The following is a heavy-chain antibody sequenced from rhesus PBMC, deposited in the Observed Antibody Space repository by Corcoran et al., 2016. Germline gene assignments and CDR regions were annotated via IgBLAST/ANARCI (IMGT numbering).Heavy chain of an antibody. J-gene: IGHJ4*01. D-gene: IGHD4-29*01. V-gene: IGHV3S5*01. CDR1: GSTLSGSG. CDR3: AKDYGSSF. CDR2: ISYTGGST. Sequence: EVQLVETGGGLVQPGGSLRLSCAAPGSTLSGSGRSWGRQAPGKGLEWVSGISYTGGSTYYADSGKGRFTISRDNSKNTLSLQMNSLRAEDTAVYYCAKDYGSSFWGQGVLVTVSS.